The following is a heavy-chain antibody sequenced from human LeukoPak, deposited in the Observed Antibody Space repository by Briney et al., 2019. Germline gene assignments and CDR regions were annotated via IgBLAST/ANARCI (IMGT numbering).Heavy chain of an antibody. D-gene: IGHD3-22*01. Sequence: ASVKVSCKASGYTFTGYSMHWVRQAPGQGLAWMGWINPNSGGTNYVQNFQGRVTMTRDTSISTAYMELSRLRFDDTAVYYCARGYFDTSGYYNLGFDYWGQGTLVTVSS. CDR1: GYTFTGYS. J-gene: IGHJ4*02. CDR2: INPNSGGT. V-gene: IGHV1-2*02. CDR3: ARGYFDTSGYYNLGFDY.